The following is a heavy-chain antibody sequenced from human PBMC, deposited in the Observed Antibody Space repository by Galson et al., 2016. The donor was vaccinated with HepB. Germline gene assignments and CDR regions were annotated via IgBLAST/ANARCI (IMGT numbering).Heavy chain of an antibody. CDR1: GFSFSRHS. CDR3: ARNLLFDWLSRADFDY. V-gene: IGHV3-7*03. J-gene: IGHJ4*02. Sequence: SLRLSCAASGFSFSRHSMNWVRQAPGKGLEWVANIKQDGSEKYYVDSVKGRFTISRDNAKNSLYLQMNSLRAEDTAVYYCARNLLFDWLSRADFDYWGQGALVTVSS. CDR2: IKQDGSEK. D-gene: IGHD3-9*01.